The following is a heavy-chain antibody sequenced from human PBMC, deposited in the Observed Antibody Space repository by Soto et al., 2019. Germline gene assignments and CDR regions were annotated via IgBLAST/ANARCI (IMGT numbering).Heavy chain of an antibody. CDR1: GYSFSNFW. V-gene: IGHV5-51*01. J-gene: IGHJ4*02. CDR3: ASSVLVTSTMNYFDL. Sequence: GASLKISCQASGYSFSNFWIAWVRQMPGEGLEWLGIIYPDDSDTRYSPSVLGQVTISADKSIKTTYLQWSSLKASDTAIYFCASSVLVTSTMNYFDLWGQGTLVTVS. D-gene: IGHD2-8*02. CDR2: IYPDDSDT.